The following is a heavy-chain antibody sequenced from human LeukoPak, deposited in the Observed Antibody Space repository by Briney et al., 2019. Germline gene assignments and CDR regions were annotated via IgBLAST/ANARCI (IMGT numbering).Heavy chain of an antibody. CDR1: GFTFSSYA. CDR3: ARGDGYNRGVDY. D-gene: IGHD5-24*01. Sequence: GGSLRLSCAASGFTFSSYAMHWVRQAPGKGLEWVAVISYDGSNKYYADSVKGRFTISRDNSKNTLYLQMNSLRAEDTAVYYCARGDGYNRGVDYWGQGTLVTVSS. J-gene: IGHJ4*02. CDR2: ISYDGSNK. V-gene: IGHV3-30*04.